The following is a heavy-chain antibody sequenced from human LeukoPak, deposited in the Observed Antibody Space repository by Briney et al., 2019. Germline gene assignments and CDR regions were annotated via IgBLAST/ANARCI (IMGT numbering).Heavy chain of an antibody. Sequence: PSETLSLTCTVSGDSISNSDYYWDWIRQSPGKGLEWIGSINHSGTTYYEPSLKSRVTISVDASKNQFSLELSSVTAADTTIYYCARKKLVARGYFDFWGRGIPVTVSS. J-gene: IGHJ4*02. CDR2: INHSGTT. D-gene: IGHD6-13*01. V-gene: IGHV4-39*01. CDR1: GDSISNSDYY. CDR3: ARKKLVARGYFDF.